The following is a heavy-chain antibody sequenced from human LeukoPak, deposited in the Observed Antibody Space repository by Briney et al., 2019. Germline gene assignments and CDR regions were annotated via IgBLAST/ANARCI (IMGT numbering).Heavy chain of an antibody. D-gene: IGHD3-22*01. Sequence: GRSLRLSCAASGFTFSSYAMHWVRQVPGKWLEWVAVISYDGSNKYYADSVKGRFTISRDNSKNTLYLQMNSLRAEDTAVYYCARDPPYYYDSSGYFGAFDIWGQGTMVTVSS. CDR2: ISYDGSNK. CDR1: GFTFSSYA. J-gene: IGHJ3*02. V-gene: IGHV3-30*04. CDR3: ARDPPYYYDSSGYFGAFDI.